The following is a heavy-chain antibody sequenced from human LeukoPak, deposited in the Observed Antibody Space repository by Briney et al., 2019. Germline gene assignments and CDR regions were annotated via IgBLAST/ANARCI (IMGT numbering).Heavy chain of an antibody. J-gene: IGHJ5*02. CDR2: INPNSGGT. Sequence: ASVKVSCKASGYTFTSYAMNWVRQAPGQGLEWMGWINPNSGGTNYAQKFQGRVTMTRDTSISTAYMELSRLRSDDTAVYYCARERSTVTNNWFDPWGQGTLVTVSS. CDR1: GYTFTSYA. V-gene: IGHV1-2*02. CDR3: ARERSTVTNNWFDP. D-gene: IGHD4-17*01.